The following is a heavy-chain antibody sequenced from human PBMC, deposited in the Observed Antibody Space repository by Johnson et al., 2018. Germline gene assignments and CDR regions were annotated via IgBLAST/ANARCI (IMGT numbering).Heavy chain of an antibody. CDR2: ISSSSSTI. CDR3: ARDRGITMIVVVAPVHAFDI. J-gene: IGHJ3*02. D-gene: IGHD3-22*01. CDR1: GFTFSSYS. V-gene: IGHV3-48*01. Sequence: VQLVESGGGLVQPGGSLRLSCAASGFTFSSYSMNWVRQAPGKGLEWVSYISSSSSTIYYADSVKGRFTISRDNAKNSLYLQMNSLRAEDTAVYYCARDRGITMIVVVAPVHAFDIWGQGTMVTVSS.